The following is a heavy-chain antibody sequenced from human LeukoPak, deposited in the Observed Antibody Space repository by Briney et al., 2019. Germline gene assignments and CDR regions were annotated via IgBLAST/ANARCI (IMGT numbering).Heavy chain of an antibody. CDR3: ARLGWGAARPRYFDY. J-gene: IGHJ4*02. D-gene: IGHD6-6*01. CDR2: IYYSGST. V-gene: IGHV4-39*01. CDR1: GGSISSSSYY. Sequence: SETLSLTCTVSGGSISSSSYYWGWIRQPPGKGLEWIGRIYYSGSTYYNPSLKSRVTISVDTSKNQFSLKLSSVTAADTAVYYCARLGWGAARPRYFDYWGQGTLVTVSS.